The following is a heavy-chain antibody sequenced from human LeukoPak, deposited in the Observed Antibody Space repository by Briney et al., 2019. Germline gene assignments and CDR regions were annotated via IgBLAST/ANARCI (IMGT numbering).Heavy chain of an antibody. CDR1: GFTFSSYA. CDR3: ARVDLAAAGY. CDR2: ISYDGSNR. J-gene: IGHJ4*02. Sequence: GGSLRLSCAASGFTFSSYAMHWVRQAPGKGLEWVAVISYDGSNRYYADSVKSRFTISRDNSKNTLYLQMNSLRAEDTAGYYWARVDLAAAGYWGQGTLVTVSS. D-gene: IGHD6-13*01. V-gene: IGHV3-30*01.